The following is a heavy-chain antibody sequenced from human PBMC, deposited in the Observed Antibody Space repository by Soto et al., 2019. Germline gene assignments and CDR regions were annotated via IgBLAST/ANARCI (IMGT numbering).Heavy chain of an antibody. CDR3: ARDFTMVRGVIIGDYYYYYYMDV. CDR1: GFTFSSYS. CDR2: ISSSSSTI. J-gene: IGHJ6*03. D-gene: IGHD3-10*01. Sequence: GGSLRLSCAASGFTFSSYSMNWVRQAPGKGLEWVSYISSSSSTIYYADSVKGRFTISRDNAKNSLYLQRNSLRAEETAVYYCARDFTMVRGVIIGDYYYYYYMDVWDKGTTVTVSS. V-gene: IGHV3-48*01.